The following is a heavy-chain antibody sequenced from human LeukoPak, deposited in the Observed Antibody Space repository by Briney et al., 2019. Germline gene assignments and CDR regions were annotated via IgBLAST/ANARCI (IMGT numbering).Heavy chain of an antibody. CDR3: ARLSKGRFFDYIFDY. CDR1: GGSVSSSTYY. CDR2: IYYSGST. D-gene: IGHD3-9*01. V-gene: IGHV4-39*01. J-gene: IGHJ4*02. Sequence: PSETLSLTCTVSGGSVSSSTYYWGWIRQPPGKGLEWIGNIYYSGSTYYNPSPTSRVTMSVDTSNNQFSLKMHSVTAADTAVYYCARLSKGRFFDYIFDYWGQGTLVTVSS.